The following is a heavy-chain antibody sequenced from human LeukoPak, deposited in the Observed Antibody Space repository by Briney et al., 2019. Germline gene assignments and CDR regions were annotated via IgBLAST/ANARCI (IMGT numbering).Heavy chain of an antibody. CDR3: AKGAEIDL. V-gene: IGHV3-23*01. D-gene: IGHD3-16*01. Sequence: HPGGFLRLSCAPSGFTFTNYAMNWVRQAPGKGLEWVSAVTGPGDTTYYADSVKGRFFMSREDSKTTVYLQMNSLRAEDTAIYYCAKGAEIDLWGQGTLVTVSS. J-gene: IGHJ5*02. CDR1: GFTFTNYA. CDR2: VTGPGDTT.